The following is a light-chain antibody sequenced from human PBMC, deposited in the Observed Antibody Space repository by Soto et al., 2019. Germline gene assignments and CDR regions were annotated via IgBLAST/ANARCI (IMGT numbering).Light chain of an antibody. V-gene: IGKV1-39*01. CDR2: AAS. CDR1: QSISSY. J-gene: IGKJ3*01. CDR3: QQSYSTPRT. Sequence: DIQMTQSPSSLSASVGDRVTITCRASQSISSYLKWYQQKPGKAPKLLMYAASSLQSGVPSRFSGSGSGPDCTLTLSSLQPEDSATYDCQQSYSTPRTFEPGTKVDIK.